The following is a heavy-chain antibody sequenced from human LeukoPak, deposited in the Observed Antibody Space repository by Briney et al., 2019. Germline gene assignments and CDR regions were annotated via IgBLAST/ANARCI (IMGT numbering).Heavy chain of an antibody. D-gene: IGHD2-2*02. Sequence: GGSLRLSCAASGFTFDDYGMSWVRQAPGKGLEWVSGINWNGGSTGYADSVKGRFTISRDNAKNSLYLQMNSLRAEDTALYYCARRDIVVVPAAIFGAFDIWGQGTLVTVSP. CDR2: INWNGGST. V-gene: IGHV3-20*04. J-gene: IGHJ3*02. CDR1: GFTFDDYG. CDR3: ARRDIVVVPAAIFGAFDI.